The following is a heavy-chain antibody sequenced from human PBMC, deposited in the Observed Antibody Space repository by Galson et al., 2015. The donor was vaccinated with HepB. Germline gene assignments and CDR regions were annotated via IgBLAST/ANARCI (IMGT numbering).Heavy chain of an antibody. CDR2: IYYSGST. V-gene: IGHV4-31*03. J-gene: IGHJ6*03. CDR1: GGSISSGGYY. Sequence: QLQLQESGSGLVKPSQTLSLTCTVSGGSISSGGYYWSWIRQHPGKGLEWIGYIYYSGSTYYNPSLKSRVTISVDTSKNQFSLKLSSVTAADTAVYYCARGPSYYYYMDVWGKGTTVTVSS. CDR3: ARGPSYYYYMDV.